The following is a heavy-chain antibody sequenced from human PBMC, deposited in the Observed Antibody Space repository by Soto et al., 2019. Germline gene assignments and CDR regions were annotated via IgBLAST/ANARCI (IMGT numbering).Heavy chain of an antibody. D-gene: IGHD4-17*01. CDR1: GFTFSSYA. J-gene: IGHJ4*02. CDR2: ISGSGGST. CDR3: AKDFFPNPTTVTTFDY. V-gene: IGHV3-23*01. Sequence: VQLLESGGGLVQPGGSLRLSCAASGFTFSSYAMSWVRQAPGKGLEWVSAISGSGGSTYYADSVKGRFTISRDNSKNTLYLQMNSLRAEDTAVYYCAKDFFPNPTTVTTFDYWGQGTLVTVSS.